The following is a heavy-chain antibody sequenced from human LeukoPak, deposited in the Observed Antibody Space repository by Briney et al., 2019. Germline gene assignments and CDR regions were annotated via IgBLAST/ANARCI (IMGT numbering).Heavy chain of an antibody. Sequence: GGSLRLSCAASGFTFSSYEMNWVRQAPGKGLEWVSYISSSGSTIYYADSVKGRFTISRDNAKNSLYLQMNSLRAEDTAVYYCARDSVDYDILTGYYNGFDYWGQGTLVTVSS. CDR2: ISSSGSTI. CDR1: GFTFSSYE. CDR3: ARDSVDYDILTGYYNGFDY. J-gene: IGHJ4*02. D-gene: IGHD3-9*01. V-gene: IGHV3-48*03.